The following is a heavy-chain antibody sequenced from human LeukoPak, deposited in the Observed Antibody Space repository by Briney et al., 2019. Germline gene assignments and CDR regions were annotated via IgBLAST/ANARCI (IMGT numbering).Heavy chain of an antibody. Sequence: PSETLSLTCTVSGGSISSYCWSWIRQPPGKGLEWIGYIFYSGSTNYNPSLKSRVTISVDTSKNQFSLKLSSVTAADTAVYYCVRSDDFWSGYYGYWGQGTLVTVSS. D-gene: IGHD3-3*01. V-gene: IGHV4-59*01. CDR3: VRSDDFWSGYYGY. CDR2: IFYSGST. CDR1: GGSISSYC. J-gene: IGHJ4*02.